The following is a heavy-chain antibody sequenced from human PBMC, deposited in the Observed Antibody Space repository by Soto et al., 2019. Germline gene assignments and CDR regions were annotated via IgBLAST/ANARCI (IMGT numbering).Heavy chain of an antibody. CDR3: VHSRYNFGYWDRFDP. J-gene: IGHJ5*02. CDR1: GFSLSTSGVG. D-gene: IGHD5-18*01. Sequence: QITLKESGPTLVEPTQTLTLTCTFSGFSLSTSGVGVGWIRQPPGKALEWLALIYWNDDKRYRPSLESRLTITKDTSKNQVVLTMTDMDPVDTATYHCVHSRYNFGYWDRFDPWGQGTLVTVSS. V-gene: IGHV2-5*01. CDR2: IYWNDDK.